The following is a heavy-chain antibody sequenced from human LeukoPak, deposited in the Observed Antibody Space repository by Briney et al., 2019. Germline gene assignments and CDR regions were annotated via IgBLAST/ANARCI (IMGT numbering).Heavy chain of an antibody. CDR2: ISARGANT. J-gene: IGHJ4*02. Sequence: GGSLRLSCAASGFTFSSYAMSWVHQAPGKGLEWVSGISARGANTYYADSVKGRFTISRDNSKNTLFLQMNSLRGEDTAVYYCATETGDSPDYWGQGTLVTVSS. V-gene: IGHV3-23*01. D-gene: IGHD3-10*01. CDR3: ATETGDSPDY. CDR1: GFTFSSYA.